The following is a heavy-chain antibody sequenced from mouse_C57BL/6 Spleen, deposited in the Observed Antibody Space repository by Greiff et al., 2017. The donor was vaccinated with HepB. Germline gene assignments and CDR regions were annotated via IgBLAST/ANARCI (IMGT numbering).Heavy chain of an antibody. J-gene: IGHJ4*01. CDR3: AGGLRRDYAMDY. V-gene: IGHV5-17*01. CDR1: GFTFSDYG. CDR2: ISSGSSTI. D-gene: IGHD3-3*01. Sequence: EVKVEESGGGLVKPGGSLKLSCAASGFTFSDYGMHWVRQAPEKGLEWVAYISSGSSTIYYADTVKGRFTISRDNAKNTLFLQMTSLRSEDTAMYYCAGGLRRDYAMDYWGQGTSVTVSS.